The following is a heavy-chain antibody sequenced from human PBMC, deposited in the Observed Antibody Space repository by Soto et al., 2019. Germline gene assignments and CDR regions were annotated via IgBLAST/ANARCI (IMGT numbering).Heavy chain of an antibody. V-gene: IGHV1-3*01. CDR3: ARSIVVVTALDY. CDR1: GYTFTSYA. Sequence: ASVKVSCKAPGYTFTSYALHSVRQAPGQRLEWMGWINAGNGNTKYSQKFQGRVTITRDTSASTAYMELSSLRSEDTAVYYCARSIVVVTALDYWGQGTLVTVSS. D-gene: IGHD2-21*02. J-gene: IGHJ4*02. CDR2: INAGNGNT.